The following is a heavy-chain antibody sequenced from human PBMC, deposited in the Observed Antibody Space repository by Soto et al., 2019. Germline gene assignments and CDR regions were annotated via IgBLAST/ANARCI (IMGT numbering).Heavy chain of an antibody. CDR1: GFSLTSTAVG. J-gene: IGHJ4*02. D-gene: IGHD6-19*01. CDR3: AHGSGWLSDY. Sequence: QITLKESGPTLVKPTQTLTLTCSFSGFSLTSTAVGVNWIRQPPGKALEWLALIYWDEDNHFSPSLKSRLSGTKYTSKNQVVLTMTNMDPVDTATYYCAHGSGWLSDYWGQGILVTVSS. CDR2: IYWDEDN. V-gene: IGHV2-5*02.